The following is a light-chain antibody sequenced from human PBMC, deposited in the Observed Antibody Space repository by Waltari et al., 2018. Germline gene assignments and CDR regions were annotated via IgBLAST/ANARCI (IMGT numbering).Light chain of an antibody. Sequence: QSALTQPASVSGSPGQSITISCTGTSSDVGGYSYVSWYQQHPGKAPKLMIYAISNRPSGVSNRVSGSKSGNTASLTISGLQAEDEADYYCSSYTSSSTSPYVFGTGTKVTVL. J-gene: IGLJ1*01. V-gene: IGLV2-14*03. CDR3: SSYTSSSTSPYV. CDR2: AIS. CDR1: SSDVGGYSY.